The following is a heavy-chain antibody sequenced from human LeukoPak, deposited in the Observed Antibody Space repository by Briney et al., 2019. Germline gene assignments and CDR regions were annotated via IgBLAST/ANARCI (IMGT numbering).Heavy chain of an antibody. CDR2: INPNSGGT. J-gene: IGHJ4*02. CDR1: GYTLTGYN. D-gene: IGHD1-14*01. Sequence: ASVKDSCKDSGYTLTGYNMHWVRQAPGQGLAWMGWINPNSGGTNDAQKFQGRVTMSRDTSIRTDYMELSRLRSDDTAVYYCARGAWSENPFDYWGEGTLVTVSS. V-gene: IGHV1-2*02. CDR3: ARGAWSENPFDY.